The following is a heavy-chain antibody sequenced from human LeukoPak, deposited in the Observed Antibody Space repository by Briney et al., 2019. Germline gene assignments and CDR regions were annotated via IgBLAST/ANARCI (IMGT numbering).Heavy chain of an antibody. V-gene: IGHV3-7*03. D-gene: IGHD3-9*01. CDR1: GFTFSSYW. CDR3: ARGILTGITDY. J-gene: IGHJ4*02. Sequence: GGSLRLSCAASGFTFSSYWMSWVRQAPGKGLEWVAYIKQDGSEKYYVDSVKGRFTISRDNAKNSLYLQMNSLRAEDTAVYYCARGILTGITDYWGQGTLVTVSS. CDR2: IKQDGSEK.